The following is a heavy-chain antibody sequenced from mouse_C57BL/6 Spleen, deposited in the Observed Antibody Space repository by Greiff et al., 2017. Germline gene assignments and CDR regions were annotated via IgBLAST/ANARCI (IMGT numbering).Heavy chain of an antibody. CDR1: GYSITSGYY. Sequence: EVHLVESGPGLAKPSQSLSLTCSVTGYSITSGYYWNWIRQFPGNKLEWMGYISYDGSNNYNPSLKNRFSITRDTSKNQFFLKLNSVTTEDTAMYYCAILTTVVNFDYWGQGTTLTVSS. J-gene: IGHJ2*01. CDR3: AILTTVVNFDY. CDR2: ISYDGSN. V-gene: IGHV3-6*01. D-gene: IGHD1-1*01.